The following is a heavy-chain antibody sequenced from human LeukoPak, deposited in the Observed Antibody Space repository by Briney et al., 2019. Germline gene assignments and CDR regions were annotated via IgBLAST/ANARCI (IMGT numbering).Heavy chain of an antibody. D-gene: IGHD6-13*01. Sequence: ASVKVSCKASGYTFTGYYMYWVRQAPGQGLEWMGRINPNSGGTNYAQKFQGRVTMTRDTSISTAYMELSRLRSDDTAVCYCAPAGYSSSWYQSYYFDYWGQGTLVTVSS. CDR3: APAGYSSSWYQSYYFDY. J-gene: IGHJ4*02. V-gene: IGHV1-2*06. CDR1: GYTFTGYY. CDR2: INPNSGGT.